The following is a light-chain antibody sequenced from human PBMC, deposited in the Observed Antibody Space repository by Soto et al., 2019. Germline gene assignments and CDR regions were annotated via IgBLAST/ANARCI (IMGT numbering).Light chain of an antibody. CDR1: QSVTSN. CDR2: GAS. Sequence: EIVLTQSPATLSVSPGERATLSCRASQSVTSNLAWYQQKPGQSPRFLMYGASTRATGIPDRFSGSGSGTEFTLTISSLQSEDFAVYYCQQYNNWPRTFGQGTK. J-gene: IGKJ1*01. CDR3: QQYNNWPRT. V-gene: IGKV3-15*01.